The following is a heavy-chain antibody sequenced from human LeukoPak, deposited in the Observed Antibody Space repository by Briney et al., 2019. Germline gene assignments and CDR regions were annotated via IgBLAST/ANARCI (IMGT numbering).Heavy chain of an antibody. J-gene: IGHJ4*02. D-gene: IGHD5-18*01. Sequence: PGGSLRLSCAASGFTFSSYSMNWVRQAPGKGLEWVSSISSSSSYIYYADSVKGRFTISRDNAKNSLYLQMNSLGAEGAAVYYCARDPGYSYGYSFDYWGQGTLVTVSS. V-gene: IGHV3-21*01. CDR1: GFTFSSYS. CDR2: ISSSSSYI. CDR3: ARDPGYSYGYSFDY.